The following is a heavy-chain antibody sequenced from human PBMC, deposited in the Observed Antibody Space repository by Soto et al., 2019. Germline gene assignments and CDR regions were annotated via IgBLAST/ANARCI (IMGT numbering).Heavy chain of an antibody. V-gene: IGHV3-23*01. D-gene: IGHD1-1*01. J-gene: IGHJ6*02. Sequence: EVQLLESGGGLVQPGGSLRLSCAASGFTFSSYAMSWVRQAPGKGLEWVSAISGSGGSTYYADSVKGRFTISRDNSKNTLYLQMNSLRAEDTAVYYWAKEGESTGTRGDYSGMDVWGQGTTVTVSS. CDR3: AKEGESTGTRGDYSGMDV. CDR1: GFTFSSYA. CDR2: ISGSGGST.